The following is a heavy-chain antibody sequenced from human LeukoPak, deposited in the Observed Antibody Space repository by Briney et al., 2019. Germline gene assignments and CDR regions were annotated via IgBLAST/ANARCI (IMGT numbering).Heavy chain of an antibody. CDR1: GGSFSGYY. CDR3: ARAGHCTGGVCYHDAFDI. CDR2: IIHSGST. V-gene: IGHV4-34*12. J-gene: IGHJ3*02. Sequence: PSETLSLTCAVYGGSFSGYYWSWIRQPPGKGLEWIGEIIHSGSTNYNPSRNSRVTISVDTSKHQVSLKLSSVTGADTAVYYCARAGHCTGGVCYHDAFDIWGQGTMVTVSS. D-gene: IGHD2-8*02.